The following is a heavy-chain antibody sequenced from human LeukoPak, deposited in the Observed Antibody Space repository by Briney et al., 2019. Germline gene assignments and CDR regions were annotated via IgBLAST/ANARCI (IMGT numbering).Heavy chain of an antibody. Sequence: ASVKVSCKASGYTFTSYGISWVRQAPGQGLEWMGWISAYNGNTGYAQKFQGRVTMTRNTSISTAYMELSSLRSEDTAVYYCARGDYDSSGYYPYYYYYYGMDVWGQGTTVTVSS. CDR1: GYTFTSYG. V-gene: IGHV1-8*02. CDR3: ARGDYDSSGYYPYYYYYYGMDV. CDR2: ISAYNGNT. D-gene: IGHD3-22*01. J-gene: IGHJ6*02.